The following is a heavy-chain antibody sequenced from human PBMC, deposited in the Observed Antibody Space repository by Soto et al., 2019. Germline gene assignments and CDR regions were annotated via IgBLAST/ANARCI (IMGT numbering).Heavy chain of an antibody. D-gene: IGHD2-8*01. V-gene: IGHV4-31*03. CDR3: AREGYCSNGNCYFDY. CDR1: GGSISSGGYY. J-gene: IGHJ4*02. Sequence: SETLSLTCTVSGGSISSGGYYWSWIRHHPGKGLEWIGYIYYSGSTDYNPSLKSRVTISVDTSKNQFSLKLSSVAAADTAVYYCAREGYCSNGNCYFDYWGQGTLVTV. CDR2: IYYSGST.